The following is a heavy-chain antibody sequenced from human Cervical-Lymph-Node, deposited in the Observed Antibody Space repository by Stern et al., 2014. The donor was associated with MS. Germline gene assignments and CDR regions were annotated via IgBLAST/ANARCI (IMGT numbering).Heavy chain of an antibody. CDR2: ISAYTGNK. V-gene: IGHV1-18*01. Sequence: LVESGAEVKKPGASVKVSCKASGYTFTSYGIRWVRQAPGQGLEWMGWISAYTGNKHYAQKLQVGVTMTTDTSTSTAYMELSSLRSDDTAVYYCARDLGHIVVVTADGYFDYWGQGTLVTVSS. J-gene: IGHJ4*02. CDR3: ARDLGHIVVVTADGYFDY. CDR1: GYTFTSYG. D-gene: IGHD2-21*02.